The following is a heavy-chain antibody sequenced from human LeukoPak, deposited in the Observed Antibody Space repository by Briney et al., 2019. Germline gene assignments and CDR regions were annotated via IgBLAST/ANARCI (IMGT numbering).Heavy chain of an antibody. J-gene: IGHJ4*02. V-gene: IGHV3-13*01. CDR3: ARNSGSHLALDY. CDR2: IGTASDT. CDR1: GFTFSSYD. D-gene: IGHD1-26*01. Sequence: GGSLRLSCAASGFTFSSYDMHWVRQATGKGLEWVSAIGTASDTYYPGSVKGRFTISRENAKNSLYLQMNSLRAGDTAVYYCARNSGSHLALDYWGQGTLVTVSS.